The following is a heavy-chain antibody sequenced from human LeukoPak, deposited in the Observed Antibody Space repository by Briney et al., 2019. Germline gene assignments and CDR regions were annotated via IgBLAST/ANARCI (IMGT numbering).Heavy chain of an antibody. CDR1: GGSISSSSYY. CDR2: IYYSGST. Sequence: PSETLSLTCTVSGGSISSSSYYWGWIRQPPGKGLEWIGSIYYSGSTYYNPSLKSRVTISVDTSKNQFSLKLSSVTAADTAVYYCARDASLRFLEWLVRGDDAFDIWGQGTMVTVSS. D-gene: IGHD3-3*01. J-gene: IGHJ3*02. V-gene: IGHV4-39*07. CDR3: ARDASLRFLEWLVRGDDAFDI.